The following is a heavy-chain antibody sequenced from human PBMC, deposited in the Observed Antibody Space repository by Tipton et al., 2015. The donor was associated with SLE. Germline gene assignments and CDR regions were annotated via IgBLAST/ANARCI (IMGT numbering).Heavy chain of an antibody. CDR2: INAGNGNT. D-gene: IGHD3-10*01. CDR3: ARDLHGSYSFDY. V-gene: IGHV1-3*01. J-gene: IGHJ4*02. Sequence: VQLVQSGAEVKKPGASVKVSCKASGYTFTSYAMHWVRQAPGQRLEWMGWINAGNGNTKYSQKFQGRVTITRDTSASTAYMELSSLRSEDTAVYYCARDLHGSYSFDYWGQGTLVTVSS. CDR1: GYTFTSYA.